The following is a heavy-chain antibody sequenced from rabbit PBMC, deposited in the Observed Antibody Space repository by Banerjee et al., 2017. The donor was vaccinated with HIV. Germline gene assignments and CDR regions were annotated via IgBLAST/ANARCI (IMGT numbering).Heavy chain of an antibody. V-gene: IGHV1S40*01. J-gene: IGHJ4*01. D-gene: IGHD6-1*01. CDR2: IDTGSSGST. CDR1: GFDLSSYYY. CDR3: ARDSYYTYGSPGYGFNL. Sequence: QSLEESGGDLVKPGASLTLTCKASGFDLSSYYYMCWVRQAPGKGLEWIACIDTGSSGSTWYASWAKGRFTISKTSSTTVTLQMTSLTAADTATYFCARDSYYTYGSPGYGFNLWGPGTLVTVS.